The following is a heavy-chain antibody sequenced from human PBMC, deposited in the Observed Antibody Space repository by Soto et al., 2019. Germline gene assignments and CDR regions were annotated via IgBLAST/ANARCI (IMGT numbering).Heavy chain of an antibody. Sequence: QVQLVESGGGVVQPGRSLRLSCAASGFTFSSSGMHWVRQAPGKGLEWLAVIWYDGSYKYNADSVKGRFTISRDNSKNMLYLQMNSLRAEDTAVYYCARGNWKYGYFDYWGQGTLVTVSS. CDR1: GFTFSSSG. J-gene: IGHJ4*02. V-gene: IGHV3-33*01. CDR3: ARGNWKYGYFDY. D-gene: IGHD1-7*01. CDR2: IWYDGSYK.